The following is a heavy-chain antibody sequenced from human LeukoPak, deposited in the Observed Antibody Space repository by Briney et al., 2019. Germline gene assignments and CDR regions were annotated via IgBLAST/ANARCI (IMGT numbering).Heavy chain of an antibody. CDR2: ISSSSSYI. CDR3: ASTTYCSSTSRYFGVPTLGFDY. D-gene: IGHD2-2*01. Sequence: GGSLRLSCAASGFTFSSYSMNWVRQAPGKGLEWVSSISSSSSYIYYADSVKGRFTISRDNAKNSLYLQMNSLRAEDTAVYYCASTTYCSSTSRYFGVPTLGFDYWGQGTLVTVSS. CDR1: GFTFSSYS. V-gene: IGHV3-21*01. J-gene: IGHJ4*02.